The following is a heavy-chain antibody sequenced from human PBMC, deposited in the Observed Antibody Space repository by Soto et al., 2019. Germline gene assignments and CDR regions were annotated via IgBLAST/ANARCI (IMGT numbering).Heavy chain of an antibody. CDR2: LSNTVRRT. CDR3: ATEMGATQGPFDN. V-gene: IGHV3-23*01. Sequence: EVQVLESGGGLVQPGGSLRLSCVVAVFPFGANAMSWVRQAPGKGLDWVSGLSNTVRRTSYADSVKGRVNISRDNSENTVYLQMNSMRVEDTAVYYCATEMGATQGPFDNWGQGTLVTVSS. D-gene: IGHD1-26*01. CDR1: VFPFGANA. J-gene: IGHJ4*02.